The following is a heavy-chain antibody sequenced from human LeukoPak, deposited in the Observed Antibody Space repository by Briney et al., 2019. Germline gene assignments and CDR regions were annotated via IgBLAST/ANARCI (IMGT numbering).Heavy chain of an antibody. CDR2: INPNSGGT. J-gene: IGHJ4*02. Sequence: GASVKVSCKASGYTFTGYYMHWVRQAPGQGLEWMGRINPNSGGTNYAQKFQGRVTMTRDTSISTAYMELSRLRSDDTAVYYCARGGPGATRVFDYWGQGTLVTASS. CDR3: ARGGPGATRVFDY. D-gene: IGHD1-26*01. CDR1: GYTFTGYY. V-gene: IGHV1-2*06.